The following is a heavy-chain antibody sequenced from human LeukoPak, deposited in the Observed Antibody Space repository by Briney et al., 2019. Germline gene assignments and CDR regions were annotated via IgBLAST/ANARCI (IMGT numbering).Heavy chain of an antibody. Sequence: GGSLRLSCAASGFTFSSYAMHWVRQAPGKGLEWVAVISYDGSNKYYADSVKGRFTISRDNSKNTLYLQMNSLRAEDTAVYYCARGSPPYYYYMDVWGKGTTVTVSS. D-gene: IGHD2-15*01. CDR1: GFTFSSYA. CDR3: ARGSPPYYYYMDV. J-gene: IGHJ6*03. CDR2: ISYDGSNK. V-gene: IGHV3-30*04.